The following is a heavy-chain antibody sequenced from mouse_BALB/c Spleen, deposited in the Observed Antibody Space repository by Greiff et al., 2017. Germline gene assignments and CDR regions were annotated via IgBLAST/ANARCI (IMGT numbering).Heavy chain of an antibody. CDR2: ISYSGST. CDR1: GYSITSDYA. CDR3: ARWDEDAMDY. D-gene: IGHD4-1*01. J-gene: IGHJ4*01. V-gene: IGHV3-2*02. Sequence: EVKLEESGPGLVKPSQSLSLTCTVTGYSITSDYAWNWIRQFPGNKLEWMGYISYSGSTSYNPSLKSRISITRDTSKNQFFLQLNSVTTEDTATYYCARWDEDAMDYWGQGTSVTVSS.